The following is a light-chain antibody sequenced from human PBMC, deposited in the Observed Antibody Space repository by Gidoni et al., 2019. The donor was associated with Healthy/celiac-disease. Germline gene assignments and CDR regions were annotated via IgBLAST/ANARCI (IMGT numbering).Light chain of an antibody. Sequence: QAVLTQPSSLSASPGASVSLTCTLRSGIHVGTYRIYWYQQKPGSPPQYLLRYKSDSDKQQGSGVPSRFSGSKDASANAGILLISGLQSEDEADYYCMIWHSSALGVFGTGTKVTVL. CDR1: SGIHVGTYR. CDR3: MIWHSSALGV. V-gene: IGLV5-45*02. J-gene: IGLJ1*01. CDR2: YKSDSDK.